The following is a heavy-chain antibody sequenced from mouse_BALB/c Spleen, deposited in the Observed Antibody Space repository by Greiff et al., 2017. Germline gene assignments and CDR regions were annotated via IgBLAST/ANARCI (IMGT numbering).Heavy chain of an antibody. CDR2: IDPENGNT. D-gene: IGHD2-2*01. CDR1: GFNITDTY. Sequence: EVQLQQSGAELVKPGASVKLSCTASGFNITDTYMHWVKQSPEKGLEWIGRIDPENGNTKYDPKFQGKATITTDTASNTAYLQLSSLTSEDTAVYYCARSGYGYDCFAYWGQGTPVTVS. CDR3: ARSGYGYDCFAY. V-gene: IGHV14-3*02. J-gene: IGHJ4*01.